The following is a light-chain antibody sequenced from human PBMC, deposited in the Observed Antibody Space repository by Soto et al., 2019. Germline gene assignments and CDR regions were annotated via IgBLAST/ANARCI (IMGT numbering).Light chain of an antibody. Sequence: EIVLTQSPGTLYLSPGERATLSCRASQSVSSSYLAWYQQKPGQAPRLLIYGASSRATGIPDRFSGSGSGTDFTLTISRLEPEDFAVYYCQQYGSSLLFTFGPGTKVDI. CDR2: GAS. V-gene: IGKV3-20*01. J-gene: IGKJ3*01. CDR1: QSVSSSY. CDR3: QQYGSSLLFT.